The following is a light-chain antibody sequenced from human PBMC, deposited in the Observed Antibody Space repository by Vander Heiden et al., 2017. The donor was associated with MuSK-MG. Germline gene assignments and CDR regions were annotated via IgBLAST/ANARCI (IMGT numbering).Light chain of an antibody. CDR2: DAS. V-gene: IGKV1-13*02. J-gene: IGKJ3*01. CDR3: QQFSTYPQT. Sequence: AIQLTQSPSSLSASVGDGVTITCRTSQGIGSSLAWYQQEPGKPPKLLIYDASSLESGVPSRFSGSGSGTDFTLTISSLQPEDFATYYCQQFSTYPQTFGHGTKVDVK. CDR1: QGIGSS.